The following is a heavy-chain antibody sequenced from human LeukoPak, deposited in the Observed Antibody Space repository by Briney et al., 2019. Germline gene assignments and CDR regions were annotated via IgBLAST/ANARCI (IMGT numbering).Heavy chain of an antibody. D-gene: IGHD1-26*01. CDR1: GASISSSCYY. CDR3: ARHQRAAWELLEDAYYFDY. Sequence: PSETLSLTCTLSGASISSSCYYWGWIRQPPGKGLEWIVRIYYNASTYYNPSLKSRVTISVDTSKNQFSLKLSSVTAADTAVYYCARHQRAAWELLEDAYYFDYWGQGTLVTVSS. J-gene: IGHJ4*02. CDR2: IYYNAST. V-gene: IGHV4-39*01.